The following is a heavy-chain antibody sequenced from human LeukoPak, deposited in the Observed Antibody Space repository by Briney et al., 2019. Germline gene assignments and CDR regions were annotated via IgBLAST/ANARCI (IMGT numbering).Heavy chain of an antibody. J-gene: IGHJ6*02. Sequence: ASVKVSCKASGYTVTSYGISWVRQAPGQGLEWMGWISVYNGNINYAPKIQGRVTVTADTSTDTAYMELKSLRSDDTAVYYCARDHWRGLTTVTAYGMDVWGQGTTVTVSS. V-gene: IGHV1-18*04. D-gene: IGHD4-17*01. CDR1: GYTVTSYG. CDR2: ISVYNGNI. CDR3: ARDHWRGLTTVTAYGMDV.